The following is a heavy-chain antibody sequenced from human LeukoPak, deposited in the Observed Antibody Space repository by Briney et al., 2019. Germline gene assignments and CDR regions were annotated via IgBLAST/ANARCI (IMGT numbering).Heavy chain of an antibody. D-gene: IGHD6-19*01. Sequence: SETLSLTCTVSGGSISSGGYYWSWIRQHPGKGLEWIGYIYYSGSTYYNPSLKSRVTISVDTSKNQFSLKLSSVTAADTAVYYCAVSWSAVAGIGYPFDYWGQGTLVTVSS. CDR2: IYYSGST. CDR3: AVSWSAVAGIGYPFDY. J-gene: IGHJ4*02. CDR1: GGSISSGGYY. V-gene: IGHV4-31*03.